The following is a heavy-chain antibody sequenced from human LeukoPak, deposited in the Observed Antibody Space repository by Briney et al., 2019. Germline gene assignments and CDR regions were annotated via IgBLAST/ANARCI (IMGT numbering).Heavy chain of an antibody. D-gene: IGHD1-14*01. V-gene: IGHV1-2*02. CDR3: ARGDQIGTNPYNWFDP. J-gene: IGHJ5*02. CDR1: GYTFTGYY. Sequence: RASVKVSCKASGYTFTGYYMHWVRQAPGQGLEWMGWINPNSGVTNYAQKFQGRVTMTRDTSFSTAYMELSRLISDDTAVYYCARGDQIGTNPYNWFDPWGQGTLVTVSS. CDR2: INPNSGVT.